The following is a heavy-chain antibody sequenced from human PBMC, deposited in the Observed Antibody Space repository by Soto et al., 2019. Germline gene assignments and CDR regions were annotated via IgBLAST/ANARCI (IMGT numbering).Heavy chain of an antibody. J-gene: IGHJ6*02. CDR3: TRDRSLNFAGPPYGMDV. D-gene: IGHD3-9*01. CDR1: GFMFSDHA. CDR2: IDEGGGTT. Sequence: PGGSLRLSCVVSGFMFSDHAMNWVRQAPGKGPEWISRIDEGGGTTSYADSVKGRFTISRDNTKDSLYLHMSNLRAEDTAIYYCTRDRSLNFAGPPYGMDVWGPGSTVTVSS. V-gene: IGHV3-48*03.